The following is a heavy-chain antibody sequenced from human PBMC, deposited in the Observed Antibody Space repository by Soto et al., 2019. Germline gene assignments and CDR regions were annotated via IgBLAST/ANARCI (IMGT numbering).Heavy chain of an antibody. CDR3: ARDRSNYDSSGSYAPPY. CDR2: ISGSAATT. J-gene: IGHJ4*02. V-gene: IGHV3-23*01. CDR1: GFTFSSYA. D-gene: IGHD3-22*01. Sequence: GGSLRLSCAASGFTFSSYAMNLDRQAPGKGLEWVSAISGSAATTHFADSVKGRFTISRDNSKNTLYLQMNSLRAEETAVYYCARDRSNYDSSGSYAPPYWGQGTLVTVSS.